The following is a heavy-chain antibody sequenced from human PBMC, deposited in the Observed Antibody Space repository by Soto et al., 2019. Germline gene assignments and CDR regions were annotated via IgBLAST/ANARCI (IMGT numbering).Heavy chain of an antibody. J-gene: IGHJ4*02. CDR1: GGTFSSYA. Sequence: QVQLVQSGAEVKKPGSSVKVSCKASGGTFSSYAISWVRQAPGQGLEWMGGIIPIFGTANYAQKFQGRVTFTADESTRTAYMELSSLRSEDTAVYYCARDGGLTAMVPTFDYWGQGTLVTVSS. D-gene: IGHD5-18*01. CDR3: ARDGGLTAMVPTFDY. V-gene: IGHV1-69*12. CDR2: IIPIFGTA.